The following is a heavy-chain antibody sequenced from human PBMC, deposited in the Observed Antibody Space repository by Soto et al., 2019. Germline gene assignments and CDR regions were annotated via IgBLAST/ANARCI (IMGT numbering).Heavy chain of an antibody. Sequence: SETLSLTCAVYGGSFSGYYWSWIRQPPGKGLEWIGEINHSGSTNYNPSLKSRVTISVDTSKNQFSLKLSSVTAADTAVYYCARVIGKRWFGELSITYGAFDIWGQGTMVTVSS. V-gene: IGHV4-34*01. CDR2: INHSGST. J-gene: IGHJ3*02. CDR3: ARVIGKRWFGELSITYGAFDI. D-gene: IGHD3-10*01. CDR1: GGSFSGYY.